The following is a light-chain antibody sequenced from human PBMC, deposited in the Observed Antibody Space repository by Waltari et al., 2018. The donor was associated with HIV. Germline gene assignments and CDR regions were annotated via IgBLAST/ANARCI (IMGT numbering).Light chain of an antibody. CDR1: SADVGGYNY. Sequence: QSALTQPASVSGSPGQSITISCTGTSADVGGYNYVSWYQQHPGRPPKLMISGVSQRPSGVSNRFACSKSGNTASLTISGLQGEDEADYYCCSYAGSSTLVFGGGTKVTVL. V-gene: IGLV2-23*02. CDR2: GVS. J-gene: IGLJ2*01. CDR3: CSYAGSSTLV.